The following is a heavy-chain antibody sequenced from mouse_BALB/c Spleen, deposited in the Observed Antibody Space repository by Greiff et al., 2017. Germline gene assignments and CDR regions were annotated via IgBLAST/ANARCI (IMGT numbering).Heavy chain of an antibody. CDR2: ISYSGST. Sequence: EVQLQESGPGLVKPSQSLSLTCTVTGYSITSDYAWNWIRQFPGNKLEWMGYISYSGSTSYNPSLKSRISITRDTSKNQFFLQLNSVTTEDTATYYCARSTTVVDFDYWGQGTTLTVSS. CDR1: GYSITSDYA. CDR3: ARSTTVVDFDY. V-gene: IGHV3-2*02. J-gene: IGHJ2*01. D-gene: IGHD1-1*01.